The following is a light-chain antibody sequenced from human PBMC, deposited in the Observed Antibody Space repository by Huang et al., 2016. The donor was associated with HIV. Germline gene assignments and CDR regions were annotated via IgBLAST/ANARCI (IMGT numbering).Light chain of an antibody. J-gene: IGKJ4*01. V-gene: IGKV3-20*01. CDR1: QRGITNS. Sequence: EIVLTQSPGTLALSPGERATLSCRASQRGITNSIAWYQQKPGQAPRLRIYGTSNRATGIPDRFSGSGSGTAFSLTISRLESEDFGVYYCQYYGSSFTFGGGTKVEIK. CDR2: GTS. CDR3: QYYGSSFT.